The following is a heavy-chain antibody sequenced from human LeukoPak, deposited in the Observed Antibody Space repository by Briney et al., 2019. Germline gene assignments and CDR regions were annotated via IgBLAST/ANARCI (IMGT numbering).Heavy chain of an antibody. CDR3: AKDARRSDGWYFFDH. D-gene: IGHD6-19*01. J-gene: IGHJ4*02. CDR1: GFAFSSQA. Sequence: GGSLRLSCAASGFAFSSQAMGWVRQAPGKGLEWVSVISDSGDITYYADSVKGRFTISRDNSKNTLYPQMISLRAGDTAVYYCAKDARRSDGWYFFDHWGQGTLVTASS. V-gene: IGHV3-23*01. CDR2: ISDSGDIT.